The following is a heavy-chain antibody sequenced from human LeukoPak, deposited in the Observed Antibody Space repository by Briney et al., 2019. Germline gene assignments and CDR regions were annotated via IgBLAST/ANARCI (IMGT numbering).Heavy chain of an antibody. D-gene: IGHD3-3*01. Sequence: PGGSLRLSCVGSGFTFSSHGMHWVRQAPGKGLEWVSFITSSGGTIYYADSVKGRFTISRDDGKRSLYLQMNSLRAEDTAVYYCASGDFWSGQGFDPWGQGTLVTVSS. CDR3: ASGDFWSGQGFDP. CDR1: GFTFSSHG. V-gene: IGHV3-48*04. J-gene: IGHJ5*02. CDR2: ITSSGGTI.